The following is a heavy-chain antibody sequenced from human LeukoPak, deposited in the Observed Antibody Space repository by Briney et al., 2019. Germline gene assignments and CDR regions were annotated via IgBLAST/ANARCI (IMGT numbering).Heavy chain of an antibody. D-gene: IGHD6-19*01. CDR1: GFTFSSYD. Sequence: GGSLRLSCAASGFTFSSYDMHWVRQVTGKGLEWVSTINSVGVTYYPDSVKGRFTISRENDKNSLYLQMSSLRVGDTAVHYCAREARGSAWQNIDYWGQGTLVTVSS. CDR2: INSVGVT. V-gene: IGHV3-13*04. CDR3: AREARGSAWQNIDY. J-gene: IGHJ4*02.